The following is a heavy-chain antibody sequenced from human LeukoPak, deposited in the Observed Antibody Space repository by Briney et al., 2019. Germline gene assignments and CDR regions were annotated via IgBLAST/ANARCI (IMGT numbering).Heavy chain of an antibody. CDR1: GFTFSIYW. J-gene: IGHJ4*02. CDR3: ARDLEWYSSSWYHY. CDR2: INEDGSEK. Sequence: GGSLRLSCAASGFTFSIYWMNWVRQAPGKGLEWVANINEDGSEKYSVDSVRGRFTISRDNAKNSLYLQMNSLRAEDTAVYYCARDLEWYSSSWYHYWGQGTLVTVSS. V-gene: IGHV3-7*01. D-gene: IGHD6-13*01.